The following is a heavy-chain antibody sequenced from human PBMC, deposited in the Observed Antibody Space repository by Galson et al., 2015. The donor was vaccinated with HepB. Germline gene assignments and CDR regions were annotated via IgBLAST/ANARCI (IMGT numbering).Heavy chain of an antibody. V-gene: IGHV5-51*01. D-gene: IGHD3-3*01. Sequence: QSGAEVKKPGESLKISCKGSGYSFTSYWIGWVRQMPGKGLEWMGIIYPGDSDTRYSPSFQGQVTISADKSISTAYLQWSSLKASDTAMYYCAKRNYDFWSGNPPYNWFDPWGQGTLVTVSS. CDR1: GYSFTSYW. J-gene: IGHJ5*02. CDR3: AKRNYDFWSGNPPYNWFDP. CDR2: IYPGDSDT.